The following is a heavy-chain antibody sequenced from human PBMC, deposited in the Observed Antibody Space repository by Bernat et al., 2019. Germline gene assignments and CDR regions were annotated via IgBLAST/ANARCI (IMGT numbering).Heavy chain of an antibody. CDR3: ARVPAAKRDGANYYFDY. CDR2: IYPCDSDT. J-gene: IGHJ4*02. V-gene: IGHV5-51*01. CDR1: GYSFTSYW. D-gene: IGHD2-2*01. Sequence: EVQLVHSATEVKNPGESLKLSCQGSGYSFTSYWIGWVRQMPAKGLEWMGMIYPCDSDTRYRPSFPGQVNISADTSISNAYLQWSSVKASDTAMYYCARVPAAKRDGANYYFDYWGQGNLVTVSS.